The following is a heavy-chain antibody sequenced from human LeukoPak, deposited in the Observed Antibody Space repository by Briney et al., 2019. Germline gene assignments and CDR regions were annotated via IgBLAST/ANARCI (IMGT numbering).Heavy chain of an antibody. CDR2: MNQDGSEI. Sequence: GGSLRLSCVGSGFTFSRYWLNWVRQAPGKGLEWVANMNQDGSEIYYLDSVKGRFTISRDNAKNSLYLQMNSLRAEDTAVYYCAPHTQWLVGGFDYWGQGTLVTASS. J-gene: IGHJ4*02. CDR1: GFTFSRYW. CDR3: APHTQWLVGGFDY. V-gene: IGHV3-7*01. D-gene: IGHD6-19*01.